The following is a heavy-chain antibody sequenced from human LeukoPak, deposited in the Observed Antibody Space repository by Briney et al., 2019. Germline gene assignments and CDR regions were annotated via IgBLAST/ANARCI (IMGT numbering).Heavy chain of an antibody. J-gene: IGHJ6*02. Sequence: PAGSLRLSCAASGFTFSNYWMHWVRQAPGKGLEWVSRLNSDGTSISYADSVKGRFTISRDNAKNTLYLLMNSLRAEDTAVYYCARRDYYGSGLDVWGQGTMVTVSS. V-gene: IGHV3-74*01. CDR1: GFTFSNYW. CDR3: ARRDYYGSGLDV. D-gene: IGHD3-10*01. CDR2: LNSDGTSI.